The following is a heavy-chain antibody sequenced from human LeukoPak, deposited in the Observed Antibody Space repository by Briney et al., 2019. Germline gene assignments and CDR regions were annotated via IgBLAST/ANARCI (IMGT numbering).Heavy chain of an antibody. CDR2: IKQDGSEK. J-gene: IGHJ4*02. CDR1: GFTVSSNY. CDR3: ARGQLPGNY. Sequence: PGGSLRLSCAASGFTVSSNYMSWVRQAPGKGLEWVANIKQDGSEKYYVDSVKGRFTISRDNARNSLYLQMNSLRAEDTAVYYCARGQLPGNYWGQGTLVTVSS. V-gene: IGHV3-7*05. D-gene: IGHD2-2*01.